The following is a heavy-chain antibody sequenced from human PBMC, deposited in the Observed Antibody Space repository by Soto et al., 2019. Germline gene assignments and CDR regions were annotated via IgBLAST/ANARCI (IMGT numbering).Heavy chain of an antibody. CDR1: GFTFSSYA. J-gene: IGHJ4*02. Sequence: TGVSLRLSCAASGFTFSSYAMSWGRQAPGKGLEWVSAISGSGGSTYYADSAKGRFTISRDNSKNTMYLKMNSLRADDTSVYYCAKHLGSDSIGMTILDWGQGTLVTVSS. D-gene: IGHD2-21*01. CDR2: ISGSGGST. CDR3: AKHLGSDSIGMTILD. V-gene: IGHV3-23*01.